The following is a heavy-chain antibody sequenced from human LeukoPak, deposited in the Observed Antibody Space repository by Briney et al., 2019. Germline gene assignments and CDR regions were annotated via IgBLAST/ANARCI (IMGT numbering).Heavy chain of an antibody. CDR1: GGSITIHH. CDR2: VYYSGST. V-gene: IGHV4-59*11. Sequence: KPSETLSLTCTVSGGSITIHHWSWIRQPPGKGLEWIGSVYYSGSTNYSPSLKSRVTISVDTSKNQFSLNLSSVTPADTAVYYCAERGGGFWGQGTLVTVSS. J-gene: IGHJ4*02. CDR3: AERGGGF. D-gene: IGHD3-16*01.